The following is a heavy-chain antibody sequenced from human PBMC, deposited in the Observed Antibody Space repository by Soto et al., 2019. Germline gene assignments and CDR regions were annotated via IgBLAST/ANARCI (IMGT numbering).Heavy chain of an antibody. CDR2: IYASGRT. J-gene: IGHJ5*02. D-gene: IGHD6-13*01. CDR3: VASLAASGLNWLDP. CDR1: GGSISSYY. V-gene: IGHV4-4*07. Sequence: SETLSLTCTVSGGSISSYYWSWIRRPAGNGLEWIGRIYASGRTDYNPSLKSRVTMSVDASKNQFSLRLTSMTAADTAVYYCVASLAASGLNWLDPWGRGTLVTVSS.